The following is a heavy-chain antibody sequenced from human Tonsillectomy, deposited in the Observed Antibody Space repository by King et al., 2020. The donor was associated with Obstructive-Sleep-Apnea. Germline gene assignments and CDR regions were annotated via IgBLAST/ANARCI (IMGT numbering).Heavy chain of an antibody. CDR2: IYYSGST. J-gene: IGHJ3*02. CDR1: GGSISGYY. CDR3: ARGFSSSGGDAFDI. Sequence: QLQLQESGPGLVKPSETLSLTCTVSGGSISGYYCGWIRQPPGKGLEWIGYIYYSGSTNYNPSLKSRVTISVDTSKNQFSLKLSSVTAADTAVYYCARGFSSSGGDAFDIWGQGTMVTVSS. D-gene: IGHD6-19*01. V-gene: IGHV4-59*01.